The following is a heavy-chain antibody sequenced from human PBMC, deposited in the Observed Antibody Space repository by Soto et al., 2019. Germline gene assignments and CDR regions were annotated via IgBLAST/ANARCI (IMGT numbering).Heavy chain of an antibody. V-gene: IGHV3-23*01. CDR3: ATGSDYDFWSGPSQGY. D-gene: IGHD3-3*01. CDR1: GFTFSSYA. CDR2: ISGSGGST. J-gene: IGHJ4*02. Sequence: PGGSPRLSCAASGFTFSSYAMSWVRQAPGKGLEWVSAISGSGGSTYYADSVKGRFTISRDNSKNTLYLQMNSLRAEDTAVYYCATGSDYDFWSGPSQGYSGQGTLVTVSS.